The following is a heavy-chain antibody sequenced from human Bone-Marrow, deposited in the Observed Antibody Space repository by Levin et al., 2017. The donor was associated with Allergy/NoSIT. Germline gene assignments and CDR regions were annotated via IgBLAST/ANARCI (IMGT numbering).Heavy chain of an antibody. J-gene: IGHJ4*02. V-gene: IGHV3-15*01. CDR1: GFTFSDAW. CDR3: TTADGDRSDFDY. D-gene: IGHD3-22*01. Sequence: PGESLKISCAASGFTFSDAWRNWVRLAPGKGLEWVGRIKTKFDGGTKDYDAAAKGRFTISRDDSKNTVYLHMRSLKIEDTALYYCTTADGDRSDFDYWGQGTLVTVSS. CDR2: IKTKFDGGTK.